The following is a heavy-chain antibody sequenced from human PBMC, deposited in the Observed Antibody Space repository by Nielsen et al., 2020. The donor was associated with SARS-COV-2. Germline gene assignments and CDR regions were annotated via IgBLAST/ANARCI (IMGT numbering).Heavy chain of an antibody. V-gene: IGHV3-74*01. CDR1: GFTFSSYW. D-gene: IGHD3-16*01. CDR2: INSDGSST. J-gene: IGHJ4*02. CDR3: AKDPALAGWGDYFDY. Sequence: GESLKISCAASGFTFSSYWMHWVRQAPGKGLVWVSRINSDGSSTSYADSVKGRFTISRDNAKNTLYLQMNSLRAEDTAVYYCAKDPALAGWGDYFDYWGQGTLVTVSS.